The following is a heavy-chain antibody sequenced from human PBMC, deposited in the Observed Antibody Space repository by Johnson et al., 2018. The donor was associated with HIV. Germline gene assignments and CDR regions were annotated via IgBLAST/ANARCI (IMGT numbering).Heavy chain of an antibody. J-gene: IGHJ3*01. V-gene: IGHV3-13*01. D-gene: IGHD3-3*01. Sequence: VQLVESGGGLVKPGGSLRLFCAASGFTFSSYAMHWVRQATGKGLEWVSAIGTAGDTYYADSVKGRFTISRENAKNSLYLQMNTLRAGDTALYYCARVAADRSGYYRDAFDLWGQGTLVTVSS. CDR1: GFTFSSYA. CDR2: IGTAGDT. CDR3: ARVAADRSGYYRDAFDL.